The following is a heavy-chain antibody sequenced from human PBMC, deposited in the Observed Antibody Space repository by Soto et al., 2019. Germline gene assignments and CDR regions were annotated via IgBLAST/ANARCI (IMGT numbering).Heavy chain of an antibody. CDR3: ARDRDYGGNQPYYYYYGMDV. J-gene: IGHJ6*02. CDR2: IKQDGSEK. CDR1: GFTFSSYW. D-gene: IGHD4-17*01. V-gene: IGHV3-7*01. Sequence: GGSLRLSCAASGFTFSSYWMSWVRQAPGKGLEWVANIKQDGSEKYYVDSVKGRFTISRDNAKNSLYLQMNSLRAEDTAVYYCARDRDYGGNQPYYYYYGMDVWGQGTTVTVPS.